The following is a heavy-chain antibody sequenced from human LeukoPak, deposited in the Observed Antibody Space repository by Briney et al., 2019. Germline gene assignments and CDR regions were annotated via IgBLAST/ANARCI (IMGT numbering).Heavy chain of an antibody. CDR2: INHSGST. V-gene: IGHV4-34*01. CDR1: GGSFSGYY. J-gene: IGHJ1*01. CDR3: ATTFSGYVSSWPEYFQH. Sequence: KTSETLSLTCAVYGGSFSGYYWSWIRQPPWKGLEWIGEINHSGSTNYNPSLKSRVTISADTSKNQFSLRLFSVTASDTAVYYCATTFSGYVSSWPEYFQHWGQGTLVTVSS. D-gene: IGHD6-13*01.